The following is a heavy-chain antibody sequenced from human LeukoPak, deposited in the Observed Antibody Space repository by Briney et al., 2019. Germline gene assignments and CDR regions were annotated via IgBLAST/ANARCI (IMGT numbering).Heavy chain of an antibody. J-gene: IGHJ3*02. Sequence: GSLLLSCAASGFTFSSYAMSWVRPAPGKGLEWVSAISGSGGSTYYADSVKGRFTISRDNSKNTLYLQMNSLRAEDTAVYYCAKRTRGAAAGIFFPVDAFDIWGQGTMVTVSS. V-gene: IGHV3-23*01. D-gene: IGHD6-13*01. CDR3: AKRTRGAAAGIFFPVDAFDI. CDR2: ISGSGGST. CDR1: GFTFSSYA.